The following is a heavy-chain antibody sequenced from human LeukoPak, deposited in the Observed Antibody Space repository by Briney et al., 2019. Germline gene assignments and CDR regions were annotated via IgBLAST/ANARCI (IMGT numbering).Heavy chain of an antibody. CDR1: GGSISSSSYY. Sequence: SETLSLTCTVSGGSISSSSYYWGWIRQPPGKGLEWIGSIYYSGSTYYNPSLKSRVTISVDTSKNQFSLKLSSVTAADTAVYYCATTPDSVAGPYYYYYYMDVWGKGTTVTVSS. V-gene: IGHV4-39*07. CDR3: ATTPDSVAGPYYYYYYMDV. J-gene: IGHJ6*03. CDR2: IYYSGST. D-gene: IGHD6-19*01.